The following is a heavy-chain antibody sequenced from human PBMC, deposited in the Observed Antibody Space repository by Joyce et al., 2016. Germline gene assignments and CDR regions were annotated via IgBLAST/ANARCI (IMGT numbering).Heavy chain of an antibody. CDR1: GYSFPNYW. CDR2: IHSGDSAT. J-gene: IGHJ3*01. CDR3: ARHGGTHDAFDV. V-gene: IGHV5-51*01. D-gene: IGHD3-16*01. Sequence: EVQLVQSGAEVKKPGESLKISCKGSGYSFPNYWIGWVRQMPGKGLEWVCLIHSGDSATRYSPSLQGQVTMSADKSISTAYLQWSSLKASDTAIYYCARHGGTHDAFDVWGQGTMVTVSS.